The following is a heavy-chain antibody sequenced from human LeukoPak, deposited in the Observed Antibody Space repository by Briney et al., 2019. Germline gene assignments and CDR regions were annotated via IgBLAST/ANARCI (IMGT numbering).Heavy chain of an antibody. V-gene: IGHV3-21*01. CDR3: ARAVCDSGDDVLY. J-gene: IGHJ4*02. Sequence: GGSLRSSCAASGFTFSSYSMNWVRQAPGKGLEWVSYISSGSGYISYADSVKGRFIISRDNAKNSLYLQMNSLRGEDTAVYYCARAVCDSGDDVLYWGGGTLVTVSS. CDR2: ISSGSGYI. CDR1: GFTFSSYS. D-gene: IGHD5-12*01.